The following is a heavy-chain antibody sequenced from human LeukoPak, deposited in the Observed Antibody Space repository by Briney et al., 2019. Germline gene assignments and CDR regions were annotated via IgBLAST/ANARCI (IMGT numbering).Heavy chain of an antibody. Sequence: GGSLRLSCAASGFTFSNSWMHWVRQAPGKGLVWVSRINGDGSSTSYADSVKGRFTISRDNAKNTLYLEMSSLRAEDTAVYYCARDYRGIPGGQGTLVTVSS. CDR1: GFTFSNSW. J-gene: IGHJ4*02. D-gene: IGHD1-14*01. CDR3: ARDYRGIP. V-gene: IGHV3-74*01. CDR2: INGDGSST.